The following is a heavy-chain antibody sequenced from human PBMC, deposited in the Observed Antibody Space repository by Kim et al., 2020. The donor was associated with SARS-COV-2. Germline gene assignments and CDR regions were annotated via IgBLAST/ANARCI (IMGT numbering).Heavy chain of an antibody. CDR2: MNPNSGNT. CDR3: ARGGALVVRGVTYDAFDI. CDR1: GYTFTSYD. V-gene: IGHV1-8*01. D-gene: IGHD3-10*01. J-gene: IGHJ3*02. Sequence: ASVKVSCKASGYTFTSYDINWVRQATGQGLEWMGWMNPNSGNTGYAQKFQGRVTMTRNTSISTAYMELSSLRSEDTAVYYCARGGALVVRGVTYDAFDIWGQGTMVTVSS.